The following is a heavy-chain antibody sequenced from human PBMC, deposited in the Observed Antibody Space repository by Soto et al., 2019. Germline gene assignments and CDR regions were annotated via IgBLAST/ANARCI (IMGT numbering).Heavy chain of an antibody. CDR2: FYYSGST. D-gene: IGHD3-22*01. J-gene: IGHJ4*02. CDR3: ARGEHYYFDSRGYDF. CDR1: PGSLSSGDYY. V-gene: IGHV4-30-4*01. Sequence: KPSETLSLPCTLSPGSLSSGDYYCSWFRQPPGKGLEWTGYFYYSGSTYYNPSLKSRVTISVATSKNQFSLKLSSVTASDTAVYYCARGEHYYFDSRGYDFWVQGTLVRVSS.